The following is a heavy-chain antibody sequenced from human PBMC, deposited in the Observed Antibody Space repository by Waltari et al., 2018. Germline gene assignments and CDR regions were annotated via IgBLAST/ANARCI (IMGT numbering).Heavy chain of an antibody. Sequence: EVQLVESGGGLVQPGGSLRLSCAASGFTFSNYWMPWVRQVPEKGLMWVSHVNSDGNSPSYADSVKGRFTISRDNAKNTVYLQMNSLRAEDTAVYYCARDTPGDGIDYWGQGTLVTVSS. J-gene: IGHJ4*02. CDR2: VNSDGNSP. CDR3: ARDTPGDGIDY. CDR1: GFTFSNYW. V-gene: IGHV3-74*01. D-gene: IGHD7-27*01.